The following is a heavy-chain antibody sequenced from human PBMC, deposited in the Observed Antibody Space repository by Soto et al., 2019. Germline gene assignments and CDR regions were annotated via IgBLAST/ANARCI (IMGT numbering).Heavy chain of an antibody. J-gene: IGHJ4*02. CDR2: IDWEEEK. CDR3: TRSTNCNYEYYFDY. V-gene: IGHV2-70*01. CDR1: GFSLSRKGMS. Sequence: SGPTLVNPKQTLILTCAFSGFSLSRKGMSVSWIRQPPGKALEFLALIDWEEEKFYSPSLRTRLTVSKDTSKSQVVLTLTNVDLVDTATYYCTRSTNCNYEYYFDYWGQGTLVTVSS. D-gene: IGHD1-7*01.